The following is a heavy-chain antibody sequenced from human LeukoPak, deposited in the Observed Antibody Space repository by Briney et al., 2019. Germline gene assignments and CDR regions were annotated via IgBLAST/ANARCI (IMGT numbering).Heavy chain of an antibody. CDR3: ASLDYYDSSGYYPDY. Sequence: PSETLSLTCTVSGGSISSYYWGWIRQPPGKGLEWIGSIYYSGSTYYNPSLKSRVTISVDTSKNQFSLKLSSVTAADTAVYYCASLDYYDSSGYYPDYWGQGTLVTVSS. V-gene: IGHV4-39*07. J-gene: IGHJ4*02. D-gene: IGHD3-22*01. CDR1: GGSISSYY. CDR2: IYYSGST.